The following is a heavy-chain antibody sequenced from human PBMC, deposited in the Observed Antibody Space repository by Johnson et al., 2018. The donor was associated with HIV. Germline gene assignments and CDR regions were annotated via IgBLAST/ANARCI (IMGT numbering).Heavy chain of an antibody. V-gene: IGHV3-23*04. J-gene: IGHJ3*02. Sequence: VQLVESGGGVVQPGRSLRLSCAASGFTFSSYAMHWVRQAPGKGLEWVSAISGSGGSTYYADSVKGRFTIFRDNSKNPLYLQMNSLRAEGTAVYYCAKAIGGHDAFDIWGQGTMVTDSS. CDR2: ISGSGGST. D-gene: IGHD3-16*01. CDR3: AKAIGGHDAFDI. CDR1: GFTFSSYA.